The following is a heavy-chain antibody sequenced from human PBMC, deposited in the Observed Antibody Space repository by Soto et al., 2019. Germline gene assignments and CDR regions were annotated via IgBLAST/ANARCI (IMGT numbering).Heavy chain of an antibody. CDR2: ISSNGGRT. CDR3: AKDLHWYGMDV. V-gene: IGHV3-23*01. D-gene: IGHD1-1*01. CDR1: GFTFGNYF. J-gene: IGHJ6*02. Sequence: EVQLLESGGGLVQPGESLRLSCAASGFTFGNYFMNWVRQAPGKGLEWVSDISSNGGRTHYADSVRGPFTISRDNSRNTLYLQMSSLSAEDTALYYCAKDLHWYGMDVWGQGTTVTVSS.